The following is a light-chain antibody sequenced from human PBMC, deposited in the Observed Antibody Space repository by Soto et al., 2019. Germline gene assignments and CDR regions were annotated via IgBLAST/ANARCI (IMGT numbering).Light chain of an antibody. V-gene: IGKV1-39*01. Sequence: DIQMTQSPSSLSASVGDRVTITCRASQSISSYLNWYQQKPGKAPKPLIYAASSLQSGVPSRFSGSESGTDFTLTISSLQPEDFATYYCQQSYRTLTWTFGKGTKV. J-gene: IGKJ1*01. CDR2: AAS. CDR1: QSISSY. CDR3: QQSYRTLTWT.